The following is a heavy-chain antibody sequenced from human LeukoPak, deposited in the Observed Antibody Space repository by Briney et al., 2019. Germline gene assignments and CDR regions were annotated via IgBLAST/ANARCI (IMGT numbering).Heavy chain of an antibody. Sequence: SVKISCKASGGTFSSYAISWVRQAPGQGLEWMGGIIPIFGTANYAQKFQGRVTITADESTSTAYMELSSLRSEDTAVYYCAKAYYGSGSLFDYWGQGTLVTVSS. CDR3: AKAYYGSGSLFDY. CDR1: GGTFSSYA. CDR2: IIPIFGTA. V-gene: IGHV1-69*13. J-gene: IGHJ4*02. D-gene: IGHD3-10*01.